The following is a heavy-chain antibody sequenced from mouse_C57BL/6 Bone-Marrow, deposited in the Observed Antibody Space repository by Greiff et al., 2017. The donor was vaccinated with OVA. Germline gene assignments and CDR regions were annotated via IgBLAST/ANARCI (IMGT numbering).Heavy chain of an antibody. CDR2: IYIGNGYT. CDR1: GYTFTSYG. V-gene: IGHV1-58*01. J-gene: IGHJ4*01. Sequence: VHVKQSGAELVRPGSSVKMSCKTSGYTFTSYGINWVKQRPGQGLEWIGYIYIGNGYTEYNEKFKGKATLTSDTSSSTAYLQLSSLTSEDAAIEFCARDETGRGDYWGQGTSVTVSS. D-gene: IGHD4-1*01. CDR3: ARDETGRGDY.